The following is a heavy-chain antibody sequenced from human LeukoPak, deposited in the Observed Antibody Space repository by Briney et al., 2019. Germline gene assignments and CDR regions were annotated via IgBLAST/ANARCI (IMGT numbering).Heavy chain of an antibody. CDR1: GDSISRGNY. Sequence: PSGTLSLTSGVSGDSISRGNYWNWVRQFPGKGLEWIGDIYQSGITNYNPSLKSRVTMSLDKSKNEFSLSLHSVTAADTAVYFCARDPRPRGGWFYFDYWGQGILVTVSS. D-gene: IGHD6-19*01. CDR3: ARDPRPRGGWFYFDY. J-gene: IGHJ4*02. V-gene: IGHV4-4*02. CDR2: IYQSGIT.